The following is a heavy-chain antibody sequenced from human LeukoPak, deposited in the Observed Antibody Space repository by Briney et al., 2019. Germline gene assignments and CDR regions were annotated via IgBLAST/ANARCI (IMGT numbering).Heavy chain of an antibody. CDR2: IYGTGTI. CDR1: GGSISSYY. Sequence: SETLSLTCIVSGGSISSYYWSWMRQPAGKGLEWIGRIYGTGTITYNPSLQSRVTMSVDTSKNEFSLKMSSVTAADTAVYYCTRDSGTTGEVKFDPWGQGTLVAVSS. D-gene: IGHD3-10*01. CDR3: TRDSGTTGEVKFDP. V-gene: IGHV4-4*07. J-gene: IGHJ5*02.